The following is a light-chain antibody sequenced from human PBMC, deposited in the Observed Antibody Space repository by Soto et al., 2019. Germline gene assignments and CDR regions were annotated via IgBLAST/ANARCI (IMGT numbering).Light chain of an antibody. V-gene: IGKV2-28*01. Sequence: DIVMTQSPLSLPVTPGEPASISCRSSQSLLHSNGYNYLDWYLQKPGQSPQLLIYLGSNRASGVPDRVIGSGSGTDFTLNISRVEAEDVGVYYCMQALQTPRTFGQGTKVEIK. CDR1: QSLLHSNGYNY. CDR2: LGS. J-gene: IGKJ1*01. CDR3: MQALQTPRT.